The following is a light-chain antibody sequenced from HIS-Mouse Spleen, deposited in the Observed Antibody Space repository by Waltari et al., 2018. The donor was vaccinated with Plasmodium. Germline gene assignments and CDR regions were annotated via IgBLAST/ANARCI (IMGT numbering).Light chain of an antibody. CDR2: GAS. CDR1: QSVSSN. Sequence: EIVMTQSPATLSVSPGERATLSCRARQSVSSNLAWYQQKPGQAPRLLIYGASTRATGIPARFSGSGSGTEFTLTISSLQSEDFAVYYCQQYNNWPPEGAFGPGTKVDIK. CDR3: QQYNNWPPEGA. J-gene: IGKJ3*01. V-gene: IGKV3-15*01.